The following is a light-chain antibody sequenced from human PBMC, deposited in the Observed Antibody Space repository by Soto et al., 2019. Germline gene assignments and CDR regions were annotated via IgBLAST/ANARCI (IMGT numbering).Light chain of an antibody. Sequence: DIQMPQSPPSLSASVGDRVTITCRASQDIRNFVAWYQQKPGKAPKLLIYAASPLQSGVPSRFRGSGSRTDFTLTINSPQPEDVATYSCQKYSSVPVFGPGTKVEIK. CDR3: QKYSSVPV. V-gene: IGKV1-27*01. CDR2: AAS. CDR1: QDIRNF. J-gene: IGKJ3*01.